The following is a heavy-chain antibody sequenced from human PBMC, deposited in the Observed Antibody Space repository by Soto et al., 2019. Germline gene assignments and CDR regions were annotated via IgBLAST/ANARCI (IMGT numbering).Heavy chain of an antibody. CDR3: ARHWDYYFDY. V-gene: IGHV4-59*01. CDR1: GGSINSYH. J-gene: IGHJ4*02. CDR2: TYYSGST. D-gene: IGHD1-7*01. Sequence: PSETLSLTCTVSGGSINSYHWSWIRQPPGKGLEWIGYTYYSGSTNYNPSLKSRVTMSVDTSKHQFYLKLTSVTAADTAVYYCARHWDYYFDYWGQGTLVTVSS.